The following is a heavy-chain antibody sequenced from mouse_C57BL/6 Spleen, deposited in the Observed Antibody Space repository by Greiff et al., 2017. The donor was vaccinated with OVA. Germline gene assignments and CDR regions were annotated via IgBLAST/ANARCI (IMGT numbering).Heavy chain of an antibody. V-gene: IGHV7-3*01. CDR3: ARGDYGDYYAMDY. J-gene: IGHJ4*01. Sequence: EVTLMASGGGLVQPGGSLSLSCAASGFTFTDYYMSLVRPPPGKALEWLGFIRNTANGYTTEYSASVKGRFTISRDNSQSILYLQMNALRAEDSATYYCARGDYGDYYAMDYWGQGTSVTVSS. CDR2: IRNTANGYTT. CDR1: GFTFTDYY. D-gene: IGHD2-4*01.